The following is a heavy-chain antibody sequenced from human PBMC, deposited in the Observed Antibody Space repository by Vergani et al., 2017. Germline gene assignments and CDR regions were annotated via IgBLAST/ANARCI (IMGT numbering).Heavy chain of an antibody. CDR3: LKDHPVFDE. J-gene: IGHJ4*02. V-gene: IGHV3-30*02. CDR2: IQKDGIDK. CDR1: GFPFITYG. Sequence: QVPLVESGGGVVQPGESLRLHCAASGFPFITYGIHWVRQAPGKGLEGVAFIQKDGIDKFYADPVRGRFTISRDISKNTLYLEMNSLSAEDTALYHCLKDHPVFDEWGRGTLVSVS.